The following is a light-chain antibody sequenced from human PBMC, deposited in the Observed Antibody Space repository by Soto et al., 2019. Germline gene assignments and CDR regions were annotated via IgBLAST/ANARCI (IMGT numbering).Light chain of an antibody. CDR2: DAS. V-gene: IGKV3-11*01. Sequence: EIVLTQSPATLSLSPGERATLSCRASQSVNSFLAWYQQKPGQAPRLLIYDASNRATGIPARFSGSGSGTDFTLTITSLEPEDFAVYYCQQRDNWPPITFGQGTRLEIK. CDR3: QQRDNWPPIT. CDR1: QSVNSF. J-gene: IGKJ5*01.